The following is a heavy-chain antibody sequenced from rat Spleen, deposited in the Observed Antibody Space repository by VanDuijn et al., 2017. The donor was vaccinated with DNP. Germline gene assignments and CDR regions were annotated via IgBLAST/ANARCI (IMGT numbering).Heavy chain of an antibody. V-gene: IGHV3-1*01. Sequence: EVQLQESGPGLVKPSQSLSLTCSVTGYSITSSYRWNWIRKFPGNKMERIGHITYSGSTSYNPSLKSRISITRDTSKNQLFLQVNSVTTEDTATYHCARWPGYNPPYAMDAWGQGTSVTVSS. CDR2: ITYSGST. CDR1: GYSITSSY. CDR3: ARWPGYNPPYAMDA. D-gene: IGHD1-4*01. J-gene: IGHJ4*01.